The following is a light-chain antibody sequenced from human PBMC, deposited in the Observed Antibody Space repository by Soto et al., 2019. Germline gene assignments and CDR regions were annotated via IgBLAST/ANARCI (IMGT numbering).Light chain of an antibody. V-gene: IGLV1-40*01. CDR1: SSNIGAGYD. CDR2: GHS. J-gene: IGLJ3*02. CDR3: QSYDGRLSGWV. Sequence: QSVLTQPPSVSGAPGQRVTISCTGSSSNIGAGYDVHWFQQLPGTAPKLLIYGHSNRPSGVPDRFSGSKSGTSASLAITGLQAADEADYYCQSYDGRLSGWVFGGGTKVTVL.